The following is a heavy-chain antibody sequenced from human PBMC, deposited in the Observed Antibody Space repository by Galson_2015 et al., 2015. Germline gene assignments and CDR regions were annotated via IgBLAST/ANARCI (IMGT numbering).Heavy chain of an antibody. V-gene: IGHV1-18*04. CDR1: GYTFTSYG. CDR3: AILPSGWYAY. J-gene: IGHJ4*02. Sequence: SVKVSCKASGYTFTSYGISWVRQAPGQGLEWMGWISGYNDNTNYAQKLQGRATMTTDTSTSTAYMELRSLRSDDTAVYYCAILPSGWYAYWGQGTLVTVSS. D-gene: IGHD6-19*01. CDR2: ISGYNDNT.